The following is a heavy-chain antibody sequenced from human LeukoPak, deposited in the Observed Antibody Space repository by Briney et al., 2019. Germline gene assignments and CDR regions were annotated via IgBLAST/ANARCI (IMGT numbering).Heavy chain of an antibody. D-gene: IGHD6-19*01. CDR3: AAEKASGWARVFDY. J-gene: IGHJ4*02. V-gene: IGHV3-66*01. Sequence: GGSLRLSCAASGLTVSSNYMSWVRQAPGKGLEWVSLIYSGGSTYYADSVKGRFTISRDNSKNTLYLQMNSLRAEDTAVYYCAAEKASGWARVFDYWGQGTLVTVSS. CDR1: GLTVSSNY. CDR2: IYSGGST.